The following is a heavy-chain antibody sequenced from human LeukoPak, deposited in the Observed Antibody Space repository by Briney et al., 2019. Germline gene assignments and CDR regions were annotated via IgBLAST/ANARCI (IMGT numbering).Heavy chain of an antibody. CDR2: IIPIFGTA. J-gene: IGHJ4*02. V-gene: IGHV1-69*13. CDR3: ARAPDGYSSSWYYFDY. CDR1: GGTFSSYA. D-gene: IGHD6-13*01. Sequence: SVKVSCKASGGTFSSYAISWVRQAPGQGLEWMGGIIPIFGTANYAQKFQGRVTITADESTSTAYMELSSLRSEDTAVYYCARAPDGYSSSWYYFDYWGQGTLVTVSS.